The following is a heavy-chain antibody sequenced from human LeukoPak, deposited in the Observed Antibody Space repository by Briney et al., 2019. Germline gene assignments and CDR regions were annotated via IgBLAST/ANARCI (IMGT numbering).Heavy chain of an antibody. V-gene: IGHV4-59*01. D-gene: IGHD3-3*01. CDR1: GGSISSYY. J-gene: IGHJ4*02. Sequence: SETLSLTCTVSGGSISSYYWSWIRQPPGKGLEWIGYIYDSVSTNDNPSIKSRVTISVDPSKNQFSLKLSSVTAADTAVYYCARVKGNFWSGYYIYWGQGTLVTVSS. CDR3: ARVKGNFWSGYYIY. CDR2: IYDSVST.